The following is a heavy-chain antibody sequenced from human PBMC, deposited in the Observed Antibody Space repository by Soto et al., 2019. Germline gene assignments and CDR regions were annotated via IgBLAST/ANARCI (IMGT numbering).Heavy chain of an antibody. CDR2: TSGSGGRT. Sequence: GGSLRLSCAAAGFTFSSYAMNWVRQAPGGGLEWISSTSGSGGRTYYADSVKGRFTISRDNSQNTLYLQMDSLKVEDTAVYYCAKRGPGGIVVVVSATTGDLDYWGQGTLVTVAS. CDR1: GFTFSSYA. D-gene: IGHD2-15*01. V-gene: IGHV3-23*01. CDR3: AKRGPGGIVVVVSATTGDLDY. J-gene: IGHJ4*02.